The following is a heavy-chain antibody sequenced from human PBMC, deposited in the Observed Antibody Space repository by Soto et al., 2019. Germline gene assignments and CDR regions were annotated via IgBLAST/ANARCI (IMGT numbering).Heavy chain of an antibody. CDR3: ARHDHGVYNGDFDY. V-gene: IGHV4-39*01. D-gene: IGHD1-20*01. CDR2: IYYSGST. J-gene: IGHJ4*02. Sequence: SETLSLTCTVSGGSISSSSYYWGWIRQPPGKGLEWIGSIYYSGSTYYNPSLKSRVTISVDTSKNQFSLKLSSVTAADTAVYYCARHDHGVYNGDFDYWGQGTLVTVSS. CDR1: GGSISSSSYY.